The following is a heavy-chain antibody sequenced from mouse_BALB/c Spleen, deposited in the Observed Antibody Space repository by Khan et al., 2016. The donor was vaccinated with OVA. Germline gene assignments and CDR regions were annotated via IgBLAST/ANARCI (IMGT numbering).Heavy chain of an antibody. CDR3: ARSTTGVASAMDY. CDR1: GFTFSTFG. J-gene: IGHJ4*01. V-gene: IGHV5-17*02. Sequence: EVELVESGGGLVQPGGSRKLSCAAFGFTFSTFGMHWVRQAPEKGLEWVAYISSGSRTIFYADTVKGRFTISRDNPTNTLFLHMTSLRFEDTAMYYCARSTTGVASAMDYWGQGTSVTVSS. CDR2: ISSGSRTI. D-gene: IGHD1-1*01.